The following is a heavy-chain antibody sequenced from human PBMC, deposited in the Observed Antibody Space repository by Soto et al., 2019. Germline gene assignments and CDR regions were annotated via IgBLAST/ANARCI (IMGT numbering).Heavy chain of an antibody. D-gene: IGHD3-3*01. Sequence: GGSLRLSCAASGFIFDSSGMNWVRQCPGKGLEWVSSISNTGRYIFYADSVKGRFTISRDNAKNSLYLEMNSLRAEDTAIYYCARVGPFLDYLADVWGQGTTVTVSS. CDR3: ARVGPFLDYLADV. J-gene: IGHJ6*02. V-gene: IGHV3-21*01. CDR1: GFIFDSSG. CDR2: ISNTGRYI.